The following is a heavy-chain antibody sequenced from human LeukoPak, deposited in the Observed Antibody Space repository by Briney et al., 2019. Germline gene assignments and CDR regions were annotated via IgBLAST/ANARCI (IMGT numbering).Heavy chain of an antibody. CDR1: GGSFSGYY. CDR2: INHSGST. Sequence: SETLSLTCAVYGGSFSGYYWSWIRQPPGKGLEWIGEINHSGSTNYNPSLKSRVTISVDTSKNQFSLKLSSVTAADTAVYYCARIAYYGSGSYLYYFDYWGQGTLVTVSS. J-gene: IGHJ4*02. V-gene: IGHV4-34*01. D-gene: IGHD3-10*01. CDR3: ARIAYYGSGSYLYYFDY.